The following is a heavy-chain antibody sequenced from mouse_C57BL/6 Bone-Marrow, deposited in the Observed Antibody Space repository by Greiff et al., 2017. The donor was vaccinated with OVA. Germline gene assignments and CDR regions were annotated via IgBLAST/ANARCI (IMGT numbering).Heavy chain of an antibody. D-gene: IGHD2-5*01. CDR1: GFTFTDYY. CDR3: ARYMGSNYVPYFDD. V-gene: IGHV7-3*01. Sequence: EVQGVESGGGLVQPGGSLSLSCAASGFTFTDYYMSWVRQPPGKALEWLGFIRNKANGYTTEYSASVKGRFTISRDNSQSILYLQMNALRAEDSATYNCARYMGSNYVPYFDDWGQGTALTVSS. CDR2: IRNKANGYTT. J-gene: IGHJ2*01.